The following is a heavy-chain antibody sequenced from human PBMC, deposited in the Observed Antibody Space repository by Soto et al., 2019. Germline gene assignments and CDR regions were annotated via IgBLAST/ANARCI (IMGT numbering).Heavy chain of an antibody. CDR2: ISSSSSYI. V-gene: IGHV3-21*01. CDR3: ARAKVAVAPHRGYYYGMDV. CDR1: GFTFSSYS. D-gene: IGHD6-19*01. Sequence: EVQLVESGGGLVKPGGSLRLSCAASGFTFSSYSMNWVRQAPGKGLEWVSSISSSSSYIYYADSVKGRFTISRDNAKNSLYLQMNSLRAEDTAVYYCARAKVAVAPHRGYYYGMDVGGQGTTVTVSS. J-gene: IGHJ6*02.